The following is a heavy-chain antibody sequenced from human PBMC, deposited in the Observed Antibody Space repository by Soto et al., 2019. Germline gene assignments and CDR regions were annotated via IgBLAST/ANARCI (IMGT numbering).Heavy chain of an antibody. D-gene: IGHD5-12*01. CDR2: INAGNGNT. CDR1: GYTFTIYA. J-gene: IGHJ4*02. V-gene: IGHV1-3*01. Sequence: ASVKVSCKASGYTFTIYAMHWVRQAPGQRLEWMGWINAGNGNTKYSQKFQGRVTITRDTSASTAYMELSSLRSEDTAVYYCERNPSTRQYFAYWGQGTLVTVSS. CDR3: ERNPSTRQYFAY.